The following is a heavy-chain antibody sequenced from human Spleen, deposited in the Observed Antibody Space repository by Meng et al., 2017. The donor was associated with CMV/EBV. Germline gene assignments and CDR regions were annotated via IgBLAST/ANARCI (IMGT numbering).Heavy chain of an antibody. D-gene: IGHD6-13*01. CDR2: INHSGST. J-gene: IGHJ6*02. CDR1: GGCFSGYY. Sequence: LSGAGYGGCFSGYYWSWIRQPPGKGLEWIGEINHSGSTNYNPSLKSRVTISVDTSKNQFSLKLSSVTAADTAVYYCARTPGYRGMDVWGQGTTVTVSS. V-gene: IGHV4-34*01. CDR3: ARTPGYRGMDV.